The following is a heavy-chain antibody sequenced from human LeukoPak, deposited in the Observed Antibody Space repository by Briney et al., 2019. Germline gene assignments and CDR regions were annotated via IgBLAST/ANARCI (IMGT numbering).Heavy chain of an antibody. CDR3: ARRDGGDAFDI. D-gene: IGHD5-24*01. CDR2: IWSDGGNK. V-gene: IGHV3-33*01. J-gene: IGHJ3*02. CDR1: GFTFSSYG. Sequence: GGSLRLSCAASGFTFSSYGMHWVRQAPGKGLEWVAVIWSDGGNKYYVDSVKGRFTISRDNSKNTLYLQMNSLRAEDTAVYYCARRDGGDAFDIWGQGTMVTVSS.